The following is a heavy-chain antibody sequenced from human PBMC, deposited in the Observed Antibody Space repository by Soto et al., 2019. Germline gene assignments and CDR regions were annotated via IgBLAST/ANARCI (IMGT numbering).Heavy chain of an antibody. Sequence: ASVKVSCKASGYTFTGYYMHWVRQAPGQGLEWMGWINPNSGGTNYAQKFQGWVTMTRDTSISTAYMELSRLRSDDTAVYYCARAPSCTNGVCIDYWGQGTLVTVSS. CDR1: GYTFTGYY. J-gene: IGHJ4*02. CDR2: INPNSGGT. CDR3: ARAPSCTNGVCIDY. V-gene: IGHV1-2*04. D-gene: IGHD2-8*01.